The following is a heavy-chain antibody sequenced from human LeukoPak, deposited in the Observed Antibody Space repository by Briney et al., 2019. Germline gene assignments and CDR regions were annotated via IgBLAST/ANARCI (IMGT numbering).Heavy chain of an antibody. V-gene: IGHV3-23*01. CDR2: ITDSGGST. Sequence: GGSLRLSCAASGFTFSSYAMTWVRQAPGKGLEWVSAITDSGGSTYYADSVKGRFTISRDNAKNSLCLQMNSLRAEDTAVYYCARDPLDYWGQGTLVTVSS. CDR3: ARDPLDY. J-gene: IGHJ4*02. CDR1: GFTFSSYA.